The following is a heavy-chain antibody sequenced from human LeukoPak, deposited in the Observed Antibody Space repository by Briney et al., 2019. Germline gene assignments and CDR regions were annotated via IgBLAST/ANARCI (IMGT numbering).Heavy chain of an antibody. V-gene: IGHV1-2*02. Sequence: ASVKVSCKASGYTFTGYYMHWVRQAPGQGLEWMGWINPNSGGTSYAQKFQGRVTMTRDTSTSTVYMELSSLRSEDTAVYYCARVQRETAMVDYWGQGTLVTVSA. CDR1: GYTFTGYY. D-gene: IGHD5-18*01. CDR2: INPNSGGT. CDR3: ARVQRETAMVDY. J-gene: IGHJ4*02.